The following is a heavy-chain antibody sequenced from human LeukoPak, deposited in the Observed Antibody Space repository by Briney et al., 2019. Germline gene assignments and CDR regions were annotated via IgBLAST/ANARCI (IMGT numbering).Heavy chain of an antibody. V-gene: IGHV1-46*01. D-gene: IGHD3-22*01. J-gene: IGHJ4*02. CDR1: GYTFTSYY. Sequence: GASVKVSCKASGYTFTSYYMHWVRQAPGQGLEWMGIINPSGGSTRYAQKFQGRVTMTRDTSTSTVYMELSSLRSEDTAVYYCARGLSGYYYDSSGYYCIAYWGRGTLVTVSS. CDR3: ARGLSGYYYDSSGYYCIAY. CDR2: INPSGGST.